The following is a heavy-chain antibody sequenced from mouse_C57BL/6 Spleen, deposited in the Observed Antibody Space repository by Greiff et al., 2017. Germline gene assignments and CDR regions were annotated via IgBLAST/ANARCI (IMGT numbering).Heavy chain of an antibody. CDR3: ARSGGEGAWFAY. Sequence: VQLQESGPELVKPGASVKISCKASGYAFSSSWMNWVKQRPGKGLEWIGRIYPGDGDTNYNGKFKGKATLTADKSSSTAYMQLSSLTSEDSAVYFCARSGGEGAWFAYWGQGTLVTVSA. CDR2: IYPGDGDT. CDR1: GYAFSSSW. D-gene: IGHD3-1*01. V-gene: IGHV1-82*01. J-gene: IGHJ3*01.